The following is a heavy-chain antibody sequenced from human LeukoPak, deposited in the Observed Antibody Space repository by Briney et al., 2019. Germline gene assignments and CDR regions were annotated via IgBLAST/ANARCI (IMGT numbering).Heavy chain of an antibody. Sequence: GSLRLSCAASGFTVSSNYMSWVRQAPGKGLEWVSVIYSGGSTYYADSVKGRFTISRDNSKNTLYLQMNSLRAEDTAVYYCARDNGYSGYDYFDYWGQGTLVTVSS. J-gene: IGHJ4*02. D-gene: IGHD5-12*01. V-gene: IGHV3-53*01. CDR1: GFTVSSNY. CDR3: ARDNGYSGYDYFDY. CDR2: IYSGGST.